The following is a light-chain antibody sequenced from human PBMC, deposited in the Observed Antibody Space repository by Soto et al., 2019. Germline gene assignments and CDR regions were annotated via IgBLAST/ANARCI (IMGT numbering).Light chain of an antibody. CDR1: QGIRND. CDR3: LQDYNYPLT. Sequence: AIQMTQSPASLSASVGDRVTITCRASQGIRNDLGWYQQKPGKAPKLLIYAASSLQSGVPSRFSGSESGTDFTLTISSLQPEDFATYYCLQDYNYPLTFGGGTKVEIK. J-gene: IGKJ4*01. CDR2: AAS. V-gene: IGKV1-6*01.